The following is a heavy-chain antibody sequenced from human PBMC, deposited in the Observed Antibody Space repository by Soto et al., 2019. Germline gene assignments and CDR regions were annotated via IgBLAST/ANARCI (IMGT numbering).Heavy chain of an antibody. J-gene: IGHJ4*02. CDR3: ARESLGGYSNSRGLHD. CDR1: GYTFTSYG. V-gene: IGHV1-18*04. D-gene: IGHD6-6*01. Sequence: ASVKVSCKASGYTFTSYGISWVRQAPGQGLEWMGWISAYNGNTNYAQKLQGRVTMTTDTSTSTAYMELRSLRSDDTAVYYCARESLGGYSNSRGLHDWGPGALVTVYS. CDR2: ISAYNGNT.